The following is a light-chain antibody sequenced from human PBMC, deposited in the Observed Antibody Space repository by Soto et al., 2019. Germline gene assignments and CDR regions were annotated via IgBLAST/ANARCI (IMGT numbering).Light chain of an antibody. Sequence: IVLPQSPAPPSLSPGERATLSCRASQRISSMYLAWYQQKPGRAPRLILYGASRRATGIPGRFSGSGSGTGFTLTIRRLETEEGAVDYCHQYDIPPQTFGRGTRVEI. CDR2: GAS. V-gene: IGKV3-20*01. CDR3: HQYDIPPQT. CDR1: QRISSMY. J-gene: IGKJ1*01.